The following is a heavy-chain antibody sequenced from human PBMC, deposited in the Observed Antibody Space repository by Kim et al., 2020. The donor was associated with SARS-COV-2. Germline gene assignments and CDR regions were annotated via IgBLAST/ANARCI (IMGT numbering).Heavy chain of an antibody. J-gene: IGHJ4*02. D-gene: IGHD5-12*01. CDR2: IYYSGST. CDR1: DGSISSSSYY. CDR3: ARDGYNFNY. Sequence: SETLSLTCTVSDGSISSSSYYWGWIRQPPGKGLEWIGSIYYSGSTYYNPSLKSRVTISVDTSKNQFSLKLSSVTAADTAVYYCARDGYNFNYWGQGTLVTVSS. V-gene: IGHV4-39*07.